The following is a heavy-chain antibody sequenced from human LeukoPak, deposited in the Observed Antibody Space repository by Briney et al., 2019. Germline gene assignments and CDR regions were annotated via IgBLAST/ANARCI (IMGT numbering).Heavy chain of an antibody. V-gene: IGHV4-39*01. CDR3: ARHIAVAGPHFDH. Sequence: PSETLSLTCTVSGGSISSSSYYWGWIRQPPGKGLEWIGSIYYSGSTYYNPSLKSRVTISVDTSKNQFSLKLSSVTAADTAVYYCARHIAVAGPHFDHWGQGTLVTVSS. CDR1: GGSISSSSYY. D-gene: IGHD6-19*01. CDR2: IYYSGST. J-gene: IGHJ4*02.